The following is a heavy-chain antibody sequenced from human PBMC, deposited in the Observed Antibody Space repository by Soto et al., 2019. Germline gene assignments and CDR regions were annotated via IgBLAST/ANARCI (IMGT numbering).Heavy chain of an antibody. CDR2: ISSSSSYI. CDR3: ARDLGGPYYFDY. D-gene: IGHD2-15*01. J-gene: IGHJ4*02. Sequence: EVQLVESGGGLVKPGGSLRLSCAASGFTFSSYSMNWVRQAPGKGLEWVSSISSSSSYIYYADSVKGRFTISRDNAKNSLYLKMNSLRAEDTAVYYCARDLGGPYYFDYWGQGTLVTVSS. V-gene: IGHV3-21*01. CDR1: GFTFSSYS.